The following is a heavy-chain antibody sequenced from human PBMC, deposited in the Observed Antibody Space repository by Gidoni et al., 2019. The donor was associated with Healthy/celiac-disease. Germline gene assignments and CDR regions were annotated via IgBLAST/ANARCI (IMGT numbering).Heavy chain of an antibody. V-gene: IGHV4-38-2*01. CDR3: ARGIAVAGPFDY. J-gene: IGHJ4*02. Sequence: QVQLQESGPGLVKPSETMSLTCAVSGYSISSGYYWGWIRQPPGKGLEWIGSIDHSGSTYYNPSLKSRVTISVDTSKNQFSLKLSSVTAADTAVYYCARGIAVAGPFDYWGQGTLVTVSS. CDR2: IDHSGST. CDR1: GYSISSGYY. D-gene: IGHD6-19*01.